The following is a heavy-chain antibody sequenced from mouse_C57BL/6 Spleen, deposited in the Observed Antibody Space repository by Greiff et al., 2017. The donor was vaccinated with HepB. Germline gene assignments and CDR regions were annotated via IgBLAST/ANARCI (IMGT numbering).Heavy chain of an antibody. J-gene: IGHJ4*01. CDR2: IRSGGSYT. CDR1: GFTFSSYG. Sequence: EVKLMESGGDLVKPGGSLKLSCAASGFTFSSYGMSWVRQTPGKRLEWVATIRSGGSYTYYPDSVKGRFTISRDNAKNTLYLQMSSRKSEDTAMYYCARHRDSNSLYYYAMDYWGQGTSVTVSS. CDR3: ARHRDSNSLYYYAMDY. D-gene: IGHD2-5*01. V-gene: IGHV5-6*01.